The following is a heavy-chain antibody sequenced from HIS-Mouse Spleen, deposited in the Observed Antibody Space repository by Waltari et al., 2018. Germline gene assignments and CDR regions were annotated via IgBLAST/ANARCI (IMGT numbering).Heavy chain of an antibody. Sequence: QLQLQESGPGLVKPSETLSLTCTVSGCPIRRRSYHWGRIRQPPGKGLEWIGSIYYSGSTYYNPSLKSRVTISVDTSKNQFSLKLSSVTAADTAVYYCAREIPYSSSWYDWYFDLWGRGTLVTVSS. CDR2: IYYSGST. D-gene: IGHD6-13*01. V-gene: IGHV4-39*07. CDR3: AREIPYSSSWYDWYFDL. J-gene: IGHJ2*01. CDR1: GCPIRRRSYH.